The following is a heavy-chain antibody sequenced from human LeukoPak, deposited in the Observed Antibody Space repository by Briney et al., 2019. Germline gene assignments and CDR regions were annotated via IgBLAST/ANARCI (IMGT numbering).Heavy chain of an antibody. CDR1: GGSISSYY. J-gene: IGHJ5*02. V-gene: IGHV4-59*08. Sequence: SETLSLTCTVSGGSISSYYWSWIRQPPGKGLEWIGYIYYSGSTNYNPSLKSRVTISVDTSKNQFSLKLSSVTAADTAVYYCARQNIAAAGTNWFDPWGQGTLVTVSS. D-gene: IGHD6-13*01. CDR3: ARQNIAAAGTNWFDP. CDR2: IYYSGST.